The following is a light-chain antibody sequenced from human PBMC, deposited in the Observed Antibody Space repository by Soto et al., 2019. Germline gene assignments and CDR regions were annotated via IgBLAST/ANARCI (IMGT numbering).Light chain of an antibody. CDR2: EVS. CDR1: SSDVGGYNY. Sequence: QSALTQPASVSGSPGQSITISCTGTSSDVGGYNYVSWYQQHPGKAPKLMIYEVSNRPSGVSNRFSGSKSGNTASLTISGLQAEDEADYYCSSYASTNTYVFGTATNVTVL. J-gene: IGLJ1*01. V-gene: IGLV2-14*01. CDR3: SSYASTNTYV.